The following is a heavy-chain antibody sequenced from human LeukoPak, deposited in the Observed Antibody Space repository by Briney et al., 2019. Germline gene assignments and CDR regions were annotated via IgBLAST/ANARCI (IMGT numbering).Heavy chain of an antibody. CDR2: IHHSGST. D-gene: IGHD1-26*01. CDR1: GGSISSSSYY. J-gene: IGHJ4*02. CDR3: ARDSGAGSANIDY. Sequence: SETLSLTCTVSGGSISSSSYYWGWIRQPPGKGLEWIGSIHHSGSTYYNPSLKSRVTISVDTSKNQFSLKLTSVTAADTAVYYCARDSGAGSANIDYWGQGTLVTVSS. V-gene: IGHV4-39*07.